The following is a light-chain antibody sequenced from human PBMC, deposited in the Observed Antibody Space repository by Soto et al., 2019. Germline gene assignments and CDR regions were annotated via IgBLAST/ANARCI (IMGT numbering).Light chain of an antibody. J-gene: IGKJ1*01. V-gene: IGKV3-20*01. CDR1: QSVSSSS. CDR2: GAP. CDR3: QQYGSSPRT. Sequence: EIVLTQFPDTLSLSPGERATLSCRASQSVSSSSLAWYQHKRGQAPRLLIHGAPSRATGIPDRFSGSGSGTDFTLTISRLEPEDFAVYYCQQYGSSPRTFGQGTKVEVK.